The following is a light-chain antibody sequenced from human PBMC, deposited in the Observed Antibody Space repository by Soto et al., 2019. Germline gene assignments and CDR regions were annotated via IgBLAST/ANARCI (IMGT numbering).Light chain of an antibody. CDR1: QSVSGN. Sequence: EIVMTQSPATLSVSPGERATLSCRASQSVSGNLAWYQQKPGQAPRLLIYGASTRATGIPARFSGSGSGTEFTLTISSLQSEDFAVYYCQHYNNWLMWTFGQGTKVEIK. J-gene: IGKJ1*01. CDR3: QHYNNWLMWT. CDR2: GAS. V-gene: IGKV3-15*01.